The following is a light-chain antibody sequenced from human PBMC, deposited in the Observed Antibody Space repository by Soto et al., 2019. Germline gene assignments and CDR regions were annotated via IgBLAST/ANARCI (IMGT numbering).Light chain of an antibody. J-gene: IGLJ2*01. CDR3: AAWDDSLNGVV. CDR2: SNN. V-gene: IGLV1-44*01. Sequence: QSVLTQPPSASVTPGQRVTISCSGSSSNIGGKAVNWYQQLPGTAPKLLIYSNNQRPSGVPDRFSGSKSGTSASLAISGLQSEDEAGYYCAAWDDSLNGVVFGGGTKLTVL. CDR1: SSNIGGKA.